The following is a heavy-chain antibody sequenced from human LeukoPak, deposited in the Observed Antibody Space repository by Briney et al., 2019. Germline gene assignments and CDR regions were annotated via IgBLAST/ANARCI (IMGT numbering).Heavy chain of an antibody. V-gene: IGHV3-7*01. CDR2: IKQDRGER. J-gene: IGHJ4*02. CDR3: ARDLDY. Sequence: QPGGSLRLSCAASGFTFESYGLSWVRQAPGKGLEWVSNIKQDRGERYYVDSVKGRFTITRDNAKNSLYLQMNSLRAEDTAVYYCARDLDYWGQGTLVTVSS. CDR1: GFTFESYG.